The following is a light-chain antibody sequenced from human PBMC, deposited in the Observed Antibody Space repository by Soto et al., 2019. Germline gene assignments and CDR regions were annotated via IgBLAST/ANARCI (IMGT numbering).Light chain of an antibody. Sequence: EMLLTKPPGTLSLSPGEGATLSCRASQTVSSTYLAWYQQKPGRAPSLLIHGASTRAAGIPDRFSASGSGTHFTLTINRLEPEDFAVYFCQQFGTSPYTFGQGTKVDIK. CDR2: GAS. J-gene: IGKJ2*01. CDR1: QTVSSTY. V-gene: IGKV3-20*01. CDR3: QQFGTSPYT.